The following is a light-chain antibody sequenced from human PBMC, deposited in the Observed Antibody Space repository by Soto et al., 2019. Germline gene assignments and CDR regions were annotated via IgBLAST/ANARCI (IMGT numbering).Light chain of an antibody. CDR3: QSYDSSLSGYV. CDR1: GSNIGAPYD. Sequence: QSVLTQPPSLSGAPGQRVTISCTGSGSNIGAPYDVHWYQHLPGTAPKLLIYGSTNRPSGAPGRFSGSKSGTSASLAITGLQAEDEADYYCQSYDSSLSGYVFGAGTKLTVL. V-gene: IGLV1-40*01. J-gene: IGLJ1*01. CDR2: GST.